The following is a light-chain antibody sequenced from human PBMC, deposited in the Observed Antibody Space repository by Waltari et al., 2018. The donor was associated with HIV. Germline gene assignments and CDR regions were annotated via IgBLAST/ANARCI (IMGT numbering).Light chain of an antibody. Sequence: DIRLTQSPSTLSASAGDRVAITCRAGHNVGAFLAWYQQKPGKPPKLLIFQASILEGGVPSRFSGSVSGSDFTLTINGLQSDDFATYYCHQYASFSGTFGQGTKVEL. J-gene: IGKJ1*01. V-gene: IGKV1-5*03. CDR1: HNVGAF. CDR3: HQYASFSGT. CDR2: QAS.